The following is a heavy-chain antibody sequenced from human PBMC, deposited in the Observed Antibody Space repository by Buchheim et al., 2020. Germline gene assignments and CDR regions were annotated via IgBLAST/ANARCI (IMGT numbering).Heavy chain of an antibody. V-gene: IGHV1-46*01. CDR1: GYTFTSYY. J-gene: IGHJ6*02. Sequence: QVQLVQSGAEVKKPGPSVKVSCKASGYTFTSYYMHWVRQAPGQGLEWMGMINPSGGSTTYAQKLQGRVTMTRDTSTSTVYMELSSLRSEDTAVYYCARMSAATDYYYGMDVRGQGTT. CDR2: INPSGGST. CDR3: ARMSAATDYYYGMDV. D-gene: IGHD2-15*01.